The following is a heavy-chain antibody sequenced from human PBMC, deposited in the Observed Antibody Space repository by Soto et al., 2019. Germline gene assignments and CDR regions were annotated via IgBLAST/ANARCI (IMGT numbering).Heavy chain of an antibody. CDR2: ISGSGRST. D-gene: IGHD1-26*01. V-gene: IGHV3-23*01. CDR1: GFTFSSYA. Sequence: GGLRLSCAASGFTFSSYAMSWVRQAPGKGLEWVSTISGSGRSTYYADSVKGRFTISRDNSENTLYLQMNSLRAEDTAVYYCAKLKSFGGSYSGFDPWGQGTLVTVSS. J-gene: IGHJ5*02. CDR3: AKLKSFGGSYSGFDP.